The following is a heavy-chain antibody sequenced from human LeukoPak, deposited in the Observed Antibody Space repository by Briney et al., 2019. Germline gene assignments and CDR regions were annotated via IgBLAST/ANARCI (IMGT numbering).Heavy chain of an antibody. CDR1: GGTFSSYA. D-gene: IGHD3-10*01. Sequence: ASVTVSFKASGGTFSSYAISWVRQAPGQGLEWMGGIIPIFGTANYAQKFQGRVTITADESTSTAYMELSSLRSEDTAVYYCARDRRTYFYGSGSGIFDEWGQGTLVTVSS. V-gene: IGHV1-69*13. CDR2: IIPIFGTA. J-gene: IGHJ4*02. CDR3: ARDRRTYFYGSGSGIFDE.